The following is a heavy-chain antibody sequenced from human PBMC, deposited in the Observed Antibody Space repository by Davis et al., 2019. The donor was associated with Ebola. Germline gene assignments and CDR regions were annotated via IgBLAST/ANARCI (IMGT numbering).Heavy chain of an antibody. D-gene: IGHD4-17*01. Sequence: ASVKVSCKASGYIFTHYAMHWVRQAPGQRLEWMGWINAGYGNTKYSQKLQDRLTITRDTFASTAYMELISLRSEDTAMYYCARGGDFLDAFHFWGQGTMVTVSS. CDR1: GYIFTHYA. V-gene: IGHV1-3*01. CDR3: ARGGDFLDAFHF. J-gene: IGHJ3*01. CDR2: INAGYGNT.